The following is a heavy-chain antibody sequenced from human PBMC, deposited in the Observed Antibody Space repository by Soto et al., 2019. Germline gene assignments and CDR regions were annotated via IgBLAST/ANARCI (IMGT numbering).Heavy chain of an antibody. Sequence: ASVKVSCKASENTFSPYLVHRVRQVHGQGLEWMGWHNGYNGQTEYSQKFQGRVTITRDTSAKTAYLELRSLTSEDTAVYYCAGPHHTAGLVTWGQGTLLTVST. CDR1: ENTFSPYL. CDR2: HNGYNGQT. J-gene: IGHJ5*02. CDR3: AGPHHTAGLVT. V-gene: IGHV1-3*01.